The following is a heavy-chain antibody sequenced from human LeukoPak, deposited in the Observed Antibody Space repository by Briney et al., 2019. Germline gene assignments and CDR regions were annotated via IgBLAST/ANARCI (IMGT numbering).Heavy chain of an antibody. Sequence: SETLSLTCTVSGGSISSGGYYWSWIRQPPGKGLEWIGEINHSGSTNYNPSLKSRVTISVDTSKNQFSLKLSSVTAADTAVYYCARWPRARYFDLWGRGTLVTVSS. CDR1: GGSISSGGYY. V-gene: IGHV4-39*07. J-gene: IGHJ2*01. CDR2: INHSGST. CDR3: ARWPRARYFDL.